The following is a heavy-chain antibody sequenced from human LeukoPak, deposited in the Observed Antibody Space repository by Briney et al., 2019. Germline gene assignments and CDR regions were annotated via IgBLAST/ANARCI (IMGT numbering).Heavy chain of an antibody. CDR2: IRYDGSNK. D-gene: IGHD5-24*01. J-gene: IGHJ4*02. Sequence: PGGSLRLSCAASGFTFSSYGMHWVRQAPGKGLEWVAFIRYDGSNKYYADSVKGRFTISRDNSKNTLYLQVNSLRAEDTAVYYCATSTRWLQFQYFDYWGQGTLVTVSS. CDR3: ATSTRWLQFQYFDY. CDR1: GFTFSSYG. V-gene: IGHV3-30*02.